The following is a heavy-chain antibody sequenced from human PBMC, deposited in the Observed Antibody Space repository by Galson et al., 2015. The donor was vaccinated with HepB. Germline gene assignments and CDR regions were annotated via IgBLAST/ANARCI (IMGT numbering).Heavy chain of an antibody. D-gene: IGHD1-14*01. CDR1: GFTFSSYS. CDR3: TRSGTSSRGAFGI. V-gene: IGHV3-48*01. Sequence: LRLSCAASGFTFSSYSLNWVRQAPGKGLEWVSYISSGSSTIYYADSVKGRFTISRDNAKNSLYLQMNSLRAEDTAKYYCTRSGTSSRGAFGIWGQGTIVTVSS. CDR2: ISSGSSTI. J-gene: IGHJ3*02.